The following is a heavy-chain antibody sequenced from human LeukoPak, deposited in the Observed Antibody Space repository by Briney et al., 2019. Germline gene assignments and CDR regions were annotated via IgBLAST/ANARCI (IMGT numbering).Heavy chain of an antibody. CDR1: GGSFSGYY. CDR2: INHSGST. D-gene: IGHD3-16*01. J-gene: IGHJ4*02. CDR3: ARALGKDNFLTPYDY. V-gene: IGHV4-34*01. Sequence: SETLSLTCAVYGGSFSGYYWSWIRQPPGKGLEWIGEINHSGSTNYNPSLKSRVTISVDTSKNQFSLKLSSVTAADTAVYYCARALGKDNFLTPYDYWGQGTLVTVSS.